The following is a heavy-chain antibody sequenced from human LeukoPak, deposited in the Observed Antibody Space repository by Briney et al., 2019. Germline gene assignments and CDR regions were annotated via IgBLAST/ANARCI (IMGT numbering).Heavy chain of an antibody. V-gene: IGHV1-69*05. CDR3: ARLDGNWYFDL. Sequence: ASVKVSCKASGGIFRSYGISWVRQAPGQGLEWMGRIIPIFGTADYAQKFQGRVTITTDETTSTAYMELSSLRFEDTAVYHCARLDGNWYFDLWGRGTLVTVPS. CDR1: GGIFRSYG. D-gene: IGHD1-1*01. J-gene: IGHJ2*01. CDR2: IIPIFGTA.